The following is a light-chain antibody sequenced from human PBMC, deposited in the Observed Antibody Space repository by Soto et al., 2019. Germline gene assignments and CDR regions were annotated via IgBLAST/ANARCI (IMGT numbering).Light chain of an antibody. CDR1: HSVNGN. Sequence: EIVMTQSPATLSVSPGERATLSCRASHSVNGNLAWYQQKPGQAPRLLIYGASNRATGIPDRFSGSGSGTDFILTISRLEPEDFAVYYCQQYGSSLSSAFGQGTKVDIK. CDR3: QQYGSSLSSA. CDR2: GAS. J-gene: IGKJ1*01. V-gene: IGKV3-20*01.